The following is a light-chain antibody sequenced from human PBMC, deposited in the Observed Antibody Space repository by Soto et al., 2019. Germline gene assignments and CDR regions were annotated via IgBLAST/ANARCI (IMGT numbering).Light chain of an antibody. CDR1: QSISSY. J-gene: IGKJ1*01. Sequence: DIQMTQSPSSLSASVGDRVTITCRASQSISSYLNWYQQKPGKAPKLLIYAASTLQSGVPSRFSGSGSGTDFTLPISSLQPEDFATYDCQQSYSAPPWTFGQGTMVEI. V-gene: IGKV1-39*01. CDR2: AAS. CDR3: QQSYSAPPWT.